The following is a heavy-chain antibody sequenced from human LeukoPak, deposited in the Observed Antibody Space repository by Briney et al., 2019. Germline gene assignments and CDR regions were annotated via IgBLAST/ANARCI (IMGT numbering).Heavy chain of an antibody. J-gene: IGHJ6*02. D-gene: IGHD3-10*01. Sequence: GGSLRLSCAASGFTFSSYWMSWVRQAPGKGLEWVANIKQDGSEKYYVDSVKGRFTISRDNAKNSLYPQMNSLRAEDTAVYYCARDQVLWFGESNYYYYGMDVWGQGTTVTVSS. V-gene: IGHV3-7*01. CDR1: GFTFSSYW. CDR3: ARDQVLWFGESNYYYYGMDV. CDR2: IKQDGSEK.